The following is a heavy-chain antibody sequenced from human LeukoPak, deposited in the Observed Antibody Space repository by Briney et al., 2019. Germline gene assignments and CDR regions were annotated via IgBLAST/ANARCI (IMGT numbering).Heavy chain of an antibody. D-gene: IGHD3-22*01. V-gene: IGHV3-48*03. CDR2: ISSSGSTI. CDR3: ARVWYYDSSGYYGHFDY. CDR1: GFTFSSYE. Sequence: GGSLRLSCAASGFTFSSYEMNWVRQAPGKGLEWVSYISSSGSTIYYADSGKGRFTISRDNAKNSLYLQMNSLRAEDTAVYYCARVWYYDSSGYYGHFDYWGQGTLVTVSS. J-gene: IGHJ4*02.